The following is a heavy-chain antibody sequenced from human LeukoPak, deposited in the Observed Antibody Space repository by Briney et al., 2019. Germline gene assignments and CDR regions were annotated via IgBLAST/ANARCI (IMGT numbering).Heavy chain of an antibody. CDR2: ISASGGST. V-gene: IGHV3-23*01. Sequence: PGGSLRLSCAASGFTLSSYAMSWVRQAPGKGLGWVSSISASGGSTNYADSVKGRFTISRDNSKNTVYLQMNSLRAEDTAVYYCAKVMKGSERLTMVRGVIIRTAGLYYMDVWGKGTTVTVSS. CDR1: GFTLSSYA. CDR3: AKVMKGSERLTMVRGVIIRTAGLYYMDV. J-gene: IGHJ6*03. D-gene: IGHD3-10*01.